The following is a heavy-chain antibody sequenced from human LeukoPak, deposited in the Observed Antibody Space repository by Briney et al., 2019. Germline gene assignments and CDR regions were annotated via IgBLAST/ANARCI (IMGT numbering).Heavy chain of an antibody. J-gene: IGHJ5*02. CDR3: ARGYSSGWYYWFDP. D-gene: IGHD6-19*01. CDR1: GFTFSSYD. V-gene: IGHV3-13*01. Sequence: GGSLRLSCAASGFTFSSYDMHWVRQATGKGLEWVSAIGTAGDTYYPGSVKGRLTISRENAKNSLYLQMNSLRAGDTAVYYCARGYSSGWYYWFDPWGQGTLVTVSS. CDR2: IGTAGDT.